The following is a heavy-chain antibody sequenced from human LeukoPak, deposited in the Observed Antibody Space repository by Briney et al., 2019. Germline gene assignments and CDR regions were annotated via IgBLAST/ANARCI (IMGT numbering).Heavy chain of an antibody. CDR3: ASVNNWNYRFDY. D-gene: IGHD1-7*01. V-gene: IGHV4-59*01. CDR1: GGSISSYY. Sequence: SETLSLTCTVSGGSISSYYWSWIRQPQGRDWSGLGISNSGSTNYNPSLKSRVTISVDTSKNQFSLKLSSVTAADTAVYYCASVNNWNYRFDYWGQGTLVTVAS. CDR2: SNSGST. J-gene: IGHJ4*02.